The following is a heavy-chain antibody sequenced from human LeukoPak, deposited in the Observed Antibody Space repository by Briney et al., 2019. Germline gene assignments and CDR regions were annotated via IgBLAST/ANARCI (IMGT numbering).Heavy chain of an antibody. D-gene: IGHD7-27*01. CDR2: IKQDGSHK. Sequence: GGSLRLSCAASGFTFSTYWMYWVRQAPGKGLEWVANIKQDGSHKYYVDSVKGRFTISRDNAKNSLYLQMNSLRVEDTAVYYCVREEGYWGQGTLVTVSSDVWGQGTTVTVSS. J-gene: IGHJ6*02. CDR3: VREEGYWGQGTLVTVSSDV. CDR1: GFTFSTYW. V-gene: IGHV3-7*01.